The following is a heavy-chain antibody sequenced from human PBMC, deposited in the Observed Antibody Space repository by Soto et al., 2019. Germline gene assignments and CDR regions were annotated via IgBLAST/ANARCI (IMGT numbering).Heavy chain of an antibody. J-gene: IGHJ6*02. CDR2: IWYDGSNK. CDR1: GFTFSSYG. CDR3: AGGVYSSSDYGMDV. D-gene: IGHD6-13*01. Sequence: QVQLVESGGGVVQPGRSLRLSCAASGFTFSSYGMHWVRQAPGKGLEWVAVIWYDGSNKYYADSVKGRFTISRDNSKNTLYLQMNSLRAEDTAVYYCAGGVYSSSDYGMDVWGQGTTVTVSS. V-gene: IGHV3-33*01.